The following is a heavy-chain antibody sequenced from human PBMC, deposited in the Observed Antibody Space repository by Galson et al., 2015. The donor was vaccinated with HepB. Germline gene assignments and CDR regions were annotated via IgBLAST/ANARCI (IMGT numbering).Heavy chain of an antibody. CDR1: GYTFTSYA. J-gene: IGHJ6*03. D-gene: IGHD2-2*01. CDR2: IIPILGIA. CDR3: ARDLQDIVVVPAAMQYYYYYMDV. Sequence: SVKVSCKASGYTFTSYAMNWVRQAPGQGLEWMGGIIPILGIANYAQKFQGRVTITADKSTSTAYMELSSLRSEDTAVYYCARDLQDIVVVPAAMQYYYYYMDVWGKGTTVTVSS. V-gene: IGHV1-69*10.